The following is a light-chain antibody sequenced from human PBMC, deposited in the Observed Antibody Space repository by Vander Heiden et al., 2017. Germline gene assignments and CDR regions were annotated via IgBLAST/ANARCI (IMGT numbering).Light chain of an antibody. V-gene: IGKV3-20*01. Sequence: ETVLTQSPGTLSLSPGERATLSCRASQSISSNYLAWYQQKPGQAPRLLMYGASRRATGIPDRFSGSGSETDFTLTISRLEPEDFAVYYCQYYDDSPQWKVGQGTKVEMK. CDR3: QYYDDSPQWK. CDR1: QSISSNY. J-gene: IGKJ1*01. CDR2: GAS.